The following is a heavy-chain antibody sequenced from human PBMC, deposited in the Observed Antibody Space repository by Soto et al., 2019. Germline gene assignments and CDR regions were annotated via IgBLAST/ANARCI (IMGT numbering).Heavy chain of an antibody. Sequence: QVQLVQSGAEVKKPGSSVKVSCKASGGTFSSYAISWVRQAPGQGLEWMGGIIPIFGTANYAQKFQGRVTITADESTSTAYMELSSLRSEDTAVYYCARGGKPYYYDSSGYNFDYWGRGTLVTVSS. D-gene: IGHD3-22*01. CDR2: IIPIFGTA. CDR1: GGTFSSYA. J-gene: IGHJ4*02. CDR3: ARGGKPYYYDSSGYNFDY. V-gene: IGHV1-69*01.